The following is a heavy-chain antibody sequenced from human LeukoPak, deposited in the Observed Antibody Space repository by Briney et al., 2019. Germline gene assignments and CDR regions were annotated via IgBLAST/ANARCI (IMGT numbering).Heavy chain of an antibody. Sequence: PSETLSLTCTVSGGSISSSSYYWGWIRQPPGKGLEWIGSIYYSGSTYYNPSLKSRVTISVDTSKNQFSLKLSSVTAADTAVYYCARGRIDANLYYYYYMDVWGKGTTVTVSS. CDR3: ARGRIDANLYYYYYMDV. CDR1: GGSISSSSYY. J-gene: IGHJ6*03. CDR2: IYYSGST. V-gene: IGHV4-39*07.